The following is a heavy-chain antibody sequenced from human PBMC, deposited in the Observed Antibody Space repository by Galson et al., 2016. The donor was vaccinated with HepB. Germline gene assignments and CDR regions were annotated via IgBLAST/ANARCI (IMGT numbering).Heavy chain of an antibody. CDR2: ISGSGGST. J-gene: IGHJ1*01. CDR1: GFTFSSFG. D-gene: IGHD2-21*02. Sequence: SLRLSCAASGFTFSSFGMSWVRQAPGKGLEWVSLISGSGGSTSYADSVKGRFIISRDNSNNTLYLQMNSLRAEDTAVYNCAQDGLRWSPVEYFHQWGQGTLVTFSS. CDR3: AQDGLRWSPVEYFHQ. V-gene: IGHV3-23*01.